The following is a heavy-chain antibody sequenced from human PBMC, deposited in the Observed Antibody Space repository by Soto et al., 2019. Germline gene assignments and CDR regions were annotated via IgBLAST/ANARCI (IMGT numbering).Heavy chain of an antibody. CDR3: AHTVFDALWGSIAARPPYYYYYMDV. CDR2: IYWDDDK. D-gene: IGHD6-6*01. Sequence: SGPTLVKPTQTLTLTCTFSGFSLSTSGVGVGWIRQPPGKALEWLALIYWDDDKRYSPSLKSRLTITKDTSKNQVVLTMTNMDPVDTATYYCAHTVFDALWGSIAARPPYYYYYMDVWGKGTTVTVSS. CDR1: GFSLSTSGVG. J-gene: IGHJ6*03. V-gene: IGHV2-5*02.